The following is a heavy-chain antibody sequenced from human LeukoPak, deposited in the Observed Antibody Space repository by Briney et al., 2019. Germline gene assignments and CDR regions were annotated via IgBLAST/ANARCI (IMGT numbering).Heavy chain of an antibody. CDR3: AREWGLESSGYYYAY. V-gene: IGHV1-69*13. CDR1: GGTFSSYA. CDR2: ITPIFGTA. Sequence: GASVKVSCKASGGTFSSYAISWVRQAPGQGFEWMGVITPIFGTANFAQKFQGRVSITADESTSTAFMELSSLRSEDTAVYYCAREWGLESSGYYYAYWGQGTLVTVSS. D-gene: IGHD3-22*01. J-gene: IGHJ4*02.